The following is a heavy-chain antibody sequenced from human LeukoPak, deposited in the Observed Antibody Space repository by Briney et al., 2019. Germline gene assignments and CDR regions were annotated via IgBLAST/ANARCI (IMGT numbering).Heavy chain of an antibody. D-gene: IGHD3-10*01. J-gene: IGHJ6*02. CDR3: ARDRGLWFPENYYYYYGMDV. CDR2: TSYSGST. CDR1: GGSITVTNYY. V-gene: IGHV4-61*01. Sequence: PSETLSLTCTVSGGSITVTNYYWSWIRQPPGKRLEWIGHTSYSGSTNYNPSPESRVTISLDTSENQFSLKLSSVTAADTAVYYCARDRGLWFPENYYYYYGMDVWGQGTTVTVSS.